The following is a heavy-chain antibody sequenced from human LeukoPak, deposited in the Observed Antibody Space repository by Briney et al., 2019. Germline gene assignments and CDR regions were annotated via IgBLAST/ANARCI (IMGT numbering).Heavy chain of an antibody. CDR2: INHSGST. CDR3: ARGQDGDYGFDY. CDR1: GGSFSGYY. J-gene: IGHJ4*02. Sequence: PSETLSLTCAVYGGSFSGYYWSWIRQPPGKGLEWIGEINHSGSTNYNPSLKSRVTISVDTSKNQFFLKLSSVTAADTAVYYCARGQDGDYGFDYWGQGTLVTVSS. V-gene: IGHV4-34*01. D-gene: IGHD4-17*01.